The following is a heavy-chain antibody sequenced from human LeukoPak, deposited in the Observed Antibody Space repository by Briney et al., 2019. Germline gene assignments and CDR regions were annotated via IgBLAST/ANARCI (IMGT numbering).Heavy chain of an antibody. J-gene: IGHJ4*02. CDR3: ARHPEQQLLVDY. Sequence: KASETLSLTCTVSGGSISSSSYYWGWIRQPPGKGLEWIGSIYYSGSTYYNPSLKRRVTISVDTSKNQFSLKLSSVTAADTAVYYCARHPEQQLLVDYWGQGTLVTVSS. V-gene: IGHV4-39*01. D-gene: IGHD6-19*01. CDR1: GGSISSSSYY. CDR2: IYYSGST.